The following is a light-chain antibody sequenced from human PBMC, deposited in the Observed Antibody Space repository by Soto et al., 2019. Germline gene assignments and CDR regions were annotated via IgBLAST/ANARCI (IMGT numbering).Light chain of an antibody. J-gene: IGKJ2*01. V-gene: IGKV3-20*01. CDR2: GAS. CDR3: LQYCSSPYT. CDR1: QSVSRY. Sequence: EIVMTQSPGILSLSPGERATLSCRASQSVSRYLNWFQHKPGQAPRLLIYGASSRAAGIPDRFSGSGSGTDFTLNSSRLEPEDFAVFYCLQYCSSPYTFGQGTKLEIK.